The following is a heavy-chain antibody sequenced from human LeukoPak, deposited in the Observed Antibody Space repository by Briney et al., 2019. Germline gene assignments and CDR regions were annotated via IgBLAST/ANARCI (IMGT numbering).Heavy chain of an antibody. CDR2: IYYSGST. Sequence: SETLSLTCTVSGGSISSYYWSWIRQPPGKGLEWIGLIYYSGSTNYNPSLQSRVTISVDTSKNHFSLNLSSVTAADTAVYYCARSGSYDSSGYDAFDIWGQGTMVTVSS. D-gene: IGHD3-22*01. CDR1: GGSISSYY. CDR3: ARSGSYDSSGYDAFDI. J-gene: IGHJ3*02. V-gene: IGHV4-59*01.